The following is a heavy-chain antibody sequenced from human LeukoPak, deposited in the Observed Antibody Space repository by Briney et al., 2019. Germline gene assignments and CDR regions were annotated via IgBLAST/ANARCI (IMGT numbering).Heavy chain of an antibody. CDR2: IYTSGST. J-gene: IGHJ4*02. D-gene: IGHD3-3*01. V-gene: IGHV4-4*09. CDR3: ARSCFGYDFWSGQAFDY. Sequence: SETLSLTCTVSGGSISSYYWSWIRQPPGKGLEWIGYIYTSGSTNYNPSLKSRVTISVDTSKNQFSLKLSSVTAADTAVYYCARSCFGYDFWSGQAFDYWGQGTLVTVSS. CDR1: GGSISSYY.